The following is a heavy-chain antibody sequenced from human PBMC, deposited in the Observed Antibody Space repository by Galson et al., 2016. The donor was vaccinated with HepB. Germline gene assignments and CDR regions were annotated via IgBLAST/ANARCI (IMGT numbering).Heavy chain of an antibody. CDR1: GFTFRSYG. Sequence: SLRLSCAASGFTFRSYGMHWVRQAPGKGLEWISAISGSDGRTYYADSVKGRFTISRDNSKNTLFLQMNSLRDEDTAVYFCARAAGDYGNDGFPNFDYWGQGTLVTVPS. CDR2: ISGSDGRT. D-gene: IGHD4-17*01. J-gene: IGHJ4*02. CDR3: ARAAGDYGNDGFPNFDY. V-gene: IGHV3-23*01.